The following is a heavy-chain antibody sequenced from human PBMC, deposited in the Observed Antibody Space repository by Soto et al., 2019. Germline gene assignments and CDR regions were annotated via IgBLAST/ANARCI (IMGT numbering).Heavy chain of an antibody. V-gene: IGHV3-30*18. CDR3: AKDRARIVGATTHLDY. CDR1: GFTFSSYG. CDR2: ISYDGSNK. J-gene: IGHJ4*02. Sequence: QVQLVESGGGVVQPGRSLRLSCAASGFTFSSYGMHWVRQAPGKGLEWVAVISYDGSNKYYADSEKGRFTLSRVNSKYTLSLQMDSLRAEDTAVYYCAKDRARIVGATTHLDYCGQGTLVTVSS. D-gene: IGHD1-26*01.